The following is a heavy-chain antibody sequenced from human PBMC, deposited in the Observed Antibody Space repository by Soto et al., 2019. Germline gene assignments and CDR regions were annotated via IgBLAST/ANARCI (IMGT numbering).Heavy chain of an antibody. V-gene: IGHV6-1*01. D-gene: IGHD1-26*01. J-gene: IGHJ6*02. CDR3: ARSRHMVGAQGHEISDIWFVSPNYYYGMDV. CDR1: GDSVASNSAA. CDR2: TYYRSKWYT. Sequence: PSQTLSLTCAISGDSVASNSAAWNWIKQSPSRGLEWRGRTYYRSKWYTDYAESVKSRITINPDTSKNQVSLQLKSVTPEDTAVYYCARSRHMVGAQGHEISDIWFVSPNYYYGMDVWGQGTTVTVSS.